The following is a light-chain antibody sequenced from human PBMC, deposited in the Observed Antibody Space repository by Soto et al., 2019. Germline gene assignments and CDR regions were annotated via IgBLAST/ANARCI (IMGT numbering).Light chain of an antibody. CDR3: QQAYSTPRP. CDR1: QNISTY. V-gene: IGKV1-39*01. J-gene: IGKJ1*01. CDR2: TTS. Sequence: DIQMAQSPPSLSASVGDRVTISWRAIQNISTYLSWYHQKPGKAPKLLCYTTSNLQDCVPSRFNSIGSGTNFTLTINSLQPEGVRTYYCQQAYSTPRPFGQGTK.